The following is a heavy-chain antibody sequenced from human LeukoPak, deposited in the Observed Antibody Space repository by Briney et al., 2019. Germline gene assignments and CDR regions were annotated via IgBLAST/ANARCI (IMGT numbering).Heavy chain of an antibody. CDR1: GFTFSSYG. V-gene: IGHV3-30*18. CDR3: AKALDGSGSNDDAFDI. J-gene: IGHJ3*02. Sequence: PGRSLRLSCAASGFTFSSYGMHWVRQAPGKGLEWVAVISYDGSNKYYADSVKGRFTISRDNSKNTLYLQMNSLRAEDTAVYYCAKALDGSGSNDDAFDIWGQGTMVTVSS. CDR2: ISYDGSNK. D-gene: IGHD3-22*01.